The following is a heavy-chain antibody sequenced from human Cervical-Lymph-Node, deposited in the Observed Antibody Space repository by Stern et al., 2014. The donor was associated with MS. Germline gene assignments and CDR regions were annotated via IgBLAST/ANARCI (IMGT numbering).Heavy chain of an antibody. D-gene: IGHD6-19*01. CDR2: INPSGGST. CDR3: ARESVAGRFDY. Sequence: EQLVQSGAEVKKPGASVKVSCKASGYTFTSYYMHWVRQAPGQGLEWVGIINPSGGSTSYAQKFQGRVPMTRDTYTSTVYMELSSLRSEDTAVYYCARESVAGRFDYWGQGTLVTVSS. V-gene: IGHV1-46*01. J-gene: IGHJ4*02. CDR1: GYTFTSYY.